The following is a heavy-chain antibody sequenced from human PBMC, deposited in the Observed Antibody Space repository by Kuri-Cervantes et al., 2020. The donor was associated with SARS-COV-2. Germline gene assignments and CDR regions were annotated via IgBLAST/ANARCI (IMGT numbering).Heavy chain of an antibody. V-gene: IGHV3-49*04. CDR2: IRSKAYGGTT. Sequence: SLSPSCTASGFTFGGYAMSWVRQAPGKGLEWVGFIRSKAYGGTTEYAASVKGRFTISRDDSKSIAYLQMNSLKTEDTAVYYCTRYDFWSGYYLDYWGQGTLVTVSS. D-gene: IGHD3-3*01. J-gene: IGHJ4*02. CDR3: TRYDFWSGYYLDY. CDR1: GFTFGGYA.